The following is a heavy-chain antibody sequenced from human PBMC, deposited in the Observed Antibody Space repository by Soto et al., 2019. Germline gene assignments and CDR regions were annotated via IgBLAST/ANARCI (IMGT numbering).Heavy chain of an antibody. Sequence: GASVKVSCKASGGTFSSYAISWVRQAPGQGLEWMGGIIPIFGTANYAQKFQGRVTVTADESTSTAYMELSSLRSEDTAVYYCARERDGYNFFSCMDVWGQGTTVTVSS. D-gene: IGHD5-12*01. J-gene: IGHJ6*02. V-gene: IGHV1-69*13. CDR2: IIPIFGTA. CDR3: ARERDGYNFFSCMDV. CDR1: GGTFSSYA.